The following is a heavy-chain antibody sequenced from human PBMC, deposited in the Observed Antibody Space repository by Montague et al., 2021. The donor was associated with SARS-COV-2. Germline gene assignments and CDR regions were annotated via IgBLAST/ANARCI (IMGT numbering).Heavy chain of an antibody. CDR1: GGSFSGYF. CDR3: ARLGGGVVPAPILGVGPFYSYYYIDV. V-gene: IGHV4-34*01. D-gene: IGHD2-2*02. CDR2: INHTGST. Sequence: SETLSLTCAVSGGSFSGYFWSWIRQPPGKGLEWIGEINHTGSTKHNPSLKSRVTISVDTSKNQFSLKVTSMTAADTAIYYCARLGGGVVPAPILGVGPFYSYYYIDVWGKGTTVTVSS. J-gene: IGHJ6*03.